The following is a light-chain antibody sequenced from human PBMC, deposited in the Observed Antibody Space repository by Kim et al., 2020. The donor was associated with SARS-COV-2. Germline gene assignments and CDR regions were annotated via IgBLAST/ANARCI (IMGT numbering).Light chain of an antibody. V-gene: IGLV3-1*01. CDR2: QDS. CDR1: KLGDKY. J-gene: IGLJ3*02. Sequence: SVSPGQTASITCSGDKLGDKYACWYQQKPGQSPGLVIYQDSKRPSGIPERFSGSNSGNTATLTISGTQAMDEADYYCQAWDSSTGVFGGGTKLTVL. CDR3: QAWDSSTGV.